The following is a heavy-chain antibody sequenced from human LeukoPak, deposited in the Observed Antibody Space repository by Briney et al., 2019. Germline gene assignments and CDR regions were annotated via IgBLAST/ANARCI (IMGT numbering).Heavy chain of an antibody. CDR2: ISSSSSYI. V-gene: IGHV3-21*01. J-gene: IGHJ6*03. CDR3: ARQELQLGLGFVGGDYMDV. CDR1: GFTFSSYS. D-gene: IGHD1-26*01. Sequence: PGGSLRLSCAASGFTFSSYSMNWVRQAPGKGLEWVSSISSSSSYIYYADSVKGRFTISRDNAKNSLYLQMNSLRAEDTAVYYCARQELQLGLGFVGGDYMDVWGKGTSVTVSS.